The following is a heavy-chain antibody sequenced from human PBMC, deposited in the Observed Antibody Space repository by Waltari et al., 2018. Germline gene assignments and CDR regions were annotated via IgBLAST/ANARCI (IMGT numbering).Heavy chain of an antibody. V-gene: IGHV4-38-2*01. Sequence: QVQLQESGPGLVKPSETLSLTCAVSGYSISSGYYWGWIRQPPGKGLEWIGSIYHSGSTYYNPSLKSRVTISVDTSKNQFSLKLSSVTAADTAVYYCARWAYSSSSGHFDYWGQGTLVTVSS. CDR3: ARWAYSSSSGHFDY. CDR1: GYSISSGYY. D-gene: IGHD6-6*01. CDR2: IYHSGST. J-gene: IGHJ4*02.